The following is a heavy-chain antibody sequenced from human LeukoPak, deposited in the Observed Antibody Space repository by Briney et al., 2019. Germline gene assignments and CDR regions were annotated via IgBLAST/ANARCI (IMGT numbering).Heavy chain of an antibody. Sequence: SETLSLTCTVSGGSISSYYWSWIRQPAGKGLEWIGRVYSSGSTGYNPSLKSRVTMSLDTSKNQFSLNLSSVTAADTAVYYCARVDIRTAFFDYWGQGTLVTVSS. J-gene: IGHJ4*02. CDR1: GGSISSYY. V-gene: IGHV4-4*07. CDR3: ARVDIRTAFFDY. D-gene: IGHD5-12*01. CDR2: VYSSGST.